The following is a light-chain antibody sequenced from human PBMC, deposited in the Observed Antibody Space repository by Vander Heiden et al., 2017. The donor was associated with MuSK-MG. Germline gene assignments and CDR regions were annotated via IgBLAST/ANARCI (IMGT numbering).Light chain of an antibody. J-gene: IGLJ2*01. V-gene: IGLV3-19*01. Sequence: SSELTQDTAVSVALGQTVRITCQGESLRSYYASWYQQKPGQAPVLVIYGKNDRPSGITDRFAGSCSGNTASLTITGAQAEDEADDYCNSRDSSGNHLDVVFGGGTKLTVL. CDR3: NSRDSSGNHLDVV. CDR1: SLRSYY. CDR2: GKN.